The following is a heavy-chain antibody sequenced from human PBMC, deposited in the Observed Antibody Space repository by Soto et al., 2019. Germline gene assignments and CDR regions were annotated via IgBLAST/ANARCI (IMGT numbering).Heavy chain of an antibody. CDR2: ISSNSAYI. V-gene: IGHV3-21*01. J-gene: IGHJ5*02. D-gene: IGHD6-13*01. CDR1: GFTFRSFT. CDR3: TRDASRDSSARGWFDP. Sequence: GSLRLSCAASGFTFRSFTMNWVRQAPGKVLEWVSTISSNSAYIYYTDALRGRFTISRDNAKNSLHLQMNSLRAEDTAVYYCTRDASRDSSARGWFDPWGPGXLVTVSS.